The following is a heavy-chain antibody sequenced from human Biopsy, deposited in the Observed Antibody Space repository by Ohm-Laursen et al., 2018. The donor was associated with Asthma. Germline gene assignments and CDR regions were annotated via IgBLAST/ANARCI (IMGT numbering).Heavy chain of an antibody. Sequence: SLRLSCAASGFTFSSYGMNWVRQAPGKGLQWASSISPGAGSTYYADSVRGRFTISRDNSNTVFLQMNSLRAEDTAVYYCARISICRTTTCYSYFSYSMDVWGQGTTVTVSS. V-gene: IGHV3-23*01. J-gene: IGHJ6*02. CDR2: ISPGAGST. CDR1: GFTFSSYG. CDR3: ARISICRTTTCYSYFSYSMDV. D-gene: IGHD2-2*01.